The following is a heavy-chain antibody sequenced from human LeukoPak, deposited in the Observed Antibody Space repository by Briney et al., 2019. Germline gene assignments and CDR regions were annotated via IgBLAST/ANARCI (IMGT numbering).Heavy chain of an antibody. D-gene: IGHD3-10*01. CDR1: GYTFTGYY. Sequence: ASVKVSCKAPGYTFTGYYMHWVRQAPGQGPEWMGWVDPNSGGTSYAQKFQGRVTMTRDTSITTAYMELNRLNSDDTAVYYCARDSRVTNGDYWGQGTLVAVSS. V-gene: IGHV1-2*02. CDR2: VDPNSGGT. CDR3: ARDSRVTNGDY. J-gene: IGHJ4*02.